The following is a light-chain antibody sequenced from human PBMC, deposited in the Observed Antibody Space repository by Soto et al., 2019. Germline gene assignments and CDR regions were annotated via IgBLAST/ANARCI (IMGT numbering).Light chain of an antibody. CDR3: QQFHSFSRT. J-gene: IGKJ1*01. V-gene: IGKV1-5*03. CDR2: KAS. Sequence: DIQMTQSPSTLSGSVGDRVTITCRASQTISSWLAWYQQKPGKAPKLLIYKASTLESGVPSRFSGSGSGTEFTLTISSLQPEDFATYYCQQFHSFSRTFGQGTKVEVK. CDR1: QTISSW.